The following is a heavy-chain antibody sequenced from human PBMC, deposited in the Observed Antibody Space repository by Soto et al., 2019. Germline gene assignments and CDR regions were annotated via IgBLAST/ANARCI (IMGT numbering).Heavy chain of an antibody. J-gene: IGHJ4*02. CDR1: GGTFSSYA. CDR3: ARDATRYNWNDVGGY. D-gene: IGHD1-20*01. CDR2: IIPIFGTA. V-gene: IGHV1-69*12. Sequence: QVQLVQSGAEVKKPGSSVNVSCKASGGTFSSYAISWVRQAPGQGLEWMGGIIPIFGTANYAQKFQGRVTITADESTSTAYMELSSLRSEDTAVYYCARDATRYNWNDVGGYWGQGTLVTVSS.